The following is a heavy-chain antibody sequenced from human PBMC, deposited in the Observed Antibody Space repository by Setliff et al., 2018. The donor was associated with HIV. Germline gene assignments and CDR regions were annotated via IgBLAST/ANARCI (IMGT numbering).Heavy chain of an antibody. CDR2: ISNDGTNI. V-gene: IGHV3-74*03. D-gene: IGHD5-12*01. CDR1: GFTFSGYA. CDR3: TRASGYPRFDP. Sequence: GGSLRLSCAASGFTFSGYAMSWVRQSPGKGLEWVSHISNDGTNIKYADSVKGRFTISRDSAKNTLYLQLNGLTAEDTGVYYCTRASGYPRFDPWGQGTLVTVSS. J-gene: IGHJ5*02.